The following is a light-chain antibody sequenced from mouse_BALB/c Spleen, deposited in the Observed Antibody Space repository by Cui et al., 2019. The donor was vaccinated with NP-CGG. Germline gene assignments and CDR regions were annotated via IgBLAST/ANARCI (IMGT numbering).Light chain of an antibody. J-gene: IGLJ1*01. CDR3: ALWYSNHWV. V-gene: IGLV1*01. Sequence: DVVATESSLTTSPGETVTLTCRSSTGPVTTSNYANWVQEKPDHLFTGLIGGTNNRAPGVPARFSGSLIGDKAALTITGAQTEDEAIYFCALWYSNHWVFGGGTKLTVL. CDR2: GTN. CDR1: TGPVTTSNY.